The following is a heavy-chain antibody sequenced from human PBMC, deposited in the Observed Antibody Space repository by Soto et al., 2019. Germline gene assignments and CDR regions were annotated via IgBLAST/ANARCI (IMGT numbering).Heavy chain of an antibody. CDR3: ARSYSGIQYGGGQYYYYGVDV. Sequence: QVQLQESGPGLVKPSETLSLTCSVSGGSIGTYFWSWIRQPPGKGLEWIGYVDYRGSTDYTSSLKSRVTISEDTSQNEISLELTSVTAADTAVYYCARSYSGIQYGGGQYYYYGVDVWGHGTTVIVSS. D-gene: IGHD1-26*01. CDR2: VDYRGST. J-gene: IGHJ6*02. CDR1: GGSIGTYF. V-gene: IGHV4-59*01.